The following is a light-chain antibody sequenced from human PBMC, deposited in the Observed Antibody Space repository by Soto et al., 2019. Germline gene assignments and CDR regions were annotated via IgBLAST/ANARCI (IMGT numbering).Light chain of an antibody. CDR1: ETIIDY. Sequence: DIQMSQSPSSLSASVGDSVTITCRASETIIDYLTWYQQQPGEAPKLLIFSASSMHSGIPSRFRGSGSGTHFTLTISSLQSEDFATYFCQQSFSAPRTFGQGTKLQAK. J-gene: IGKJ2*01. CDR3: QQSFSAPRT. CDR2: SAS. V-gene: IGKV1-39*01.